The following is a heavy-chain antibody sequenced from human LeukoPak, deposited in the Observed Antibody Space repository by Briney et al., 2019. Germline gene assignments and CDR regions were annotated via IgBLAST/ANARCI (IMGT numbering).Heavy chain of an antibody. CDR1: GFTSSAYG. Sequence: PGGSLRLSCAASGFTSSAYGMHWVRQAPGKGLEWVALVWYDGSNKYYADSVKGRYTISRDNSKNTLYLQMNSLRPEDTAVFYCARNYGTNSGGFDIWGQGTTVSASS. CDR3: ARNYGTNSGGFDI. CDR2: VWYDGSNK. J-gene: IGHJ3*02. D-gene: IGHD4-23*01. V-gene: IGHV3-33*01.